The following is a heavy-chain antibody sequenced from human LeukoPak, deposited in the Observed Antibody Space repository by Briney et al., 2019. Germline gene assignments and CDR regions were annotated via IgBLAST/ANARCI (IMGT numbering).Heavy chain of an antibody. V-gene: IGHV4-34*01. Sequence: PSETLSLTCTVSGGSISSYYWSWIRQPPGKGLEWIGEINHSGSTNYNPSLKSRVTISIDTSKNQFSLKLSSVTAADTAVYYCARPREQWLGNDAFDMWGQRTMVTVSS. J-gene: IGHJ3*02. CDR1: GGSISSYY. D-gene: IGHD6-19*01. CDR2: INHSGST. CDR3: ARPREQWLGNDAFDM.